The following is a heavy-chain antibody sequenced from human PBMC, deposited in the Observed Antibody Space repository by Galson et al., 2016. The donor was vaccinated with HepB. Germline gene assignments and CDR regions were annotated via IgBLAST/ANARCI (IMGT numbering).Heavy chain of an antibody. J-gene: IGHJ6*02. CDR1: GFTFDDYA. Sequence: SLRLSCAASGFTFDDYAMHWVRQAPGKGLEWVSGISWHSDSIGYADSVKGRFTISRDNAKNSLYLQMNSLRAEDTAVYYCAKDISGDYDYYYAMDVWGQGTTVTVSS. V-gene: IGHV3-9*01. CDR2: ISWHSDSI. D-gene: IGHD4-17*01. CDR3: AKDISGDYDYYYAMDV.